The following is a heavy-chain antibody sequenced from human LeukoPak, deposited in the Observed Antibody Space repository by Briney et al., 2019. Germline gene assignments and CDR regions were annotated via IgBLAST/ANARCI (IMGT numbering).Heavy chain of an antibody. CDR2: MNVYSGDA. CDR1: GYIFTAYY. CDR3: ARPGNWWFDP. Sequence: GASVKVSCKASGYIFTAYYLHWVRLAPGQGLEWRGWMNVYSGDATCAQKFEGRFTMTRATSISTAYMELKTLTSDDTAVYYCARPGNWWFDPWGQGTLVTVSS. V-gene: IGHV1-2*02. D-gene: IGHD3-10*01. J-gene: IGHJ5*02.